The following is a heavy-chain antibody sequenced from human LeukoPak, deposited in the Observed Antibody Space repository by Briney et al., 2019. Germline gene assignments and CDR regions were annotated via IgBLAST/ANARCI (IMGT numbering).Heavy chain of an antibody. D-gene: IGHD2-15*01. CDR1: GGSIISHY. Sequence: SETLSVTCTVSGGSIISHYWSWIRQSPGKGLEWIGYIYSNGGTNSNPSLKSRVTISVDTSKNQFYLKLSSVTAADTAVYYCVKQPTHCSPRCYPNYFDPWGQGTLVTVSS. J-gene: IGHJ5*02. V-gene: IGHV4-4*09. CDR3: VKQPTHCSPRCYPNYFDP. CDR2: IYSNGGT.